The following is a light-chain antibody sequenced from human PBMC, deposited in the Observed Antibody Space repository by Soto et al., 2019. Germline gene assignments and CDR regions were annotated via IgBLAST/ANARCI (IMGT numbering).Light chain of an antibody. CDR2: DAY. CDR1: QSFRGL. CDR3: QQSYSTPPT. J-gene: IGKJ1*01. V-gene: IGKV3-11*01. Sequence: EVVLTQSPVTLSLSPGERATLSCRASQSFRGLLAWYQQKPGQAPRLLIYDAYNRATGIPPRFSGSGSGTDFTLTISSLEPEDFATYFCQQSYSTPPTFGPGTKVEFK.